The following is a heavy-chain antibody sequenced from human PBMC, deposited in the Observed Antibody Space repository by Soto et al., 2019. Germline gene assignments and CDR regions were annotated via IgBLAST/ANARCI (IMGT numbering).Heavy chain of an antibody. CDR1: GGSISTYY. J-gene: IGHJ3*02. V-gene: IGHV4-59*01. Sequence: QVQLQESGPGLVKPSATLSLTCTVSGGSISTYYWRRLRQPPGKALEWIGYIYYSGFTNYNPSLKSRVTISVDTAKTQFSLKLNSVTAADTAVYYCARGLYGDYSWEAFDIWGQGTMVTVSS. D-gene: IGHD4-17*01. CDR3: ARGLYGDYSWEAFDI. CDR2: IYYSGFT.